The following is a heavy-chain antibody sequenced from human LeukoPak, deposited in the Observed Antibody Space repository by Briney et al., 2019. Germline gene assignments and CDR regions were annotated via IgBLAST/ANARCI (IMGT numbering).Heavy chain of an antibody. CDR3: ASSPTSAGYCSGGSCYYDY. Sequence: ASVKVSCKASGYTFTSYGISWVRQAPGQGLEWMGWISAYNGNTNYAQKLQGRVTMTTDTSTSTAYMELRSLGSDDTAVYYCASSPTSAGYCSGGSCYYDYWGQGTLVTVSS. D-gene: IGHD2-15*01. V-gene: IGHV1-18*01. CDR1: GYTFTSYG. J-gene: IGHJ4*02. CDR2: ISAYNGNT.